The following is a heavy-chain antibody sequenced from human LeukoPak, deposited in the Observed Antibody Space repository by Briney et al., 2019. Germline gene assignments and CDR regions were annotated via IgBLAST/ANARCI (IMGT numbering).Heavy chain of an antibody. CDR1: GFIFSDHY. CDR2: TRNKAYSYTA. V-gene: IGHV3-72*01. D-gene: IGHD3-10*01. Sequence: GGSLRLSCAASGFIFSDHYMDWVRQAPGKGLEWVGRTRNKAYSYTADYAASVKGRFTISRDDSKRSLYLQMNSLETEDTAVYYCAKLFGSGTYYNGDYWGQGTLVTVSS. CDR3: AKLFGSGTYYNGDY. J-gene: IGHJ4*02.